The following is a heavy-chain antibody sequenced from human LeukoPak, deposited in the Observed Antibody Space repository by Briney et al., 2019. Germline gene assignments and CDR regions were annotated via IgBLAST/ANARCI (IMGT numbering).Heavy chain of an antibody. CDR2: ISSSSSYI. V-gene: IGHV3-21*01. J-gene: IGHJ4*02. CDR1: GITFSSYS. Sequence: SGGSLSFSCAASGITFSSYSMNWVRQAPGKGLEWVSSISSSSSYIYYADSVKGRFTISRDNAKNSLYLQMNSLRAEDTAVYYCASHTAMANANSGFDYWGQGTLVTVSS. D-gene: IGHD2-2*01. CDR3: ASHTAMANANSGFDY.